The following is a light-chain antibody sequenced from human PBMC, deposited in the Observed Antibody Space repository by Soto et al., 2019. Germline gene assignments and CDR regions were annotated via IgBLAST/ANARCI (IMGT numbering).Light chain of an antibody. Sequence: EMVVTQSPATLSVSPGERATLSCRASQDVSSNLAWYQQKPGQAPRLLIYGAPTRATGTPARFSGSGSGTEFTLTISSLQSEDYAVYFCQQYIRWPLTFGGGTKVEIK. CDR1: QDVSSN. CDR2: GAP. V-gene: IGKV3-15*01. CDR3: QQYIRWPLT. J-gene: IGKJ4*01.